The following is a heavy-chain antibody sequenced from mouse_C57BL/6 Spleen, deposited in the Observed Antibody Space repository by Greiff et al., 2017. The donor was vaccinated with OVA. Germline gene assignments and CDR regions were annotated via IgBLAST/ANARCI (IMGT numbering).Heavy chain of an antibody. CDR3: ARGGLRLHFDY. CDR1: GFTFSDYY. D-gene: IGHD2-4*01. V-gene: IGHV5-16*01. Sequence: EVMLVESEGGLVQPGSSMKLSCTASGFTFSDYYMAWVRQVPEKGLEWVANINYDGSSTYYLDSLKSRFIISRDNAKNILYLQMSSLKSEDTATYYCARGGLRLHFDYWGQGTTLTVSS. CDR2: INYDGSST. J-gene: IGHJ2*01.